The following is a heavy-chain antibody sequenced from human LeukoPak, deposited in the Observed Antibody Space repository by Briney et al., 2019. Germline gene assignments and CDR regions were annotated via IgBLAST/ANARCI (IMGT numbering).Heavy chain of an antibody. D-gene: IGHD4-17*01. CDR3: AGDYGEYYYGMDV. CDR1: GFTFSSYG. V-gene: IGHV3-33*01. Sequence: GGSLRLSCAASGFTFSSYGMHWVRQAPGKGLEWVAVIWYDGSNKNYADSVKGRFTISRDNSKNTLYLQMNSLRAADTAVYYCAGDYGEYYYGMDVWGQGTTVTVSS. J-gene: IGHJ6*02. CDR2: IWYDGSNK.